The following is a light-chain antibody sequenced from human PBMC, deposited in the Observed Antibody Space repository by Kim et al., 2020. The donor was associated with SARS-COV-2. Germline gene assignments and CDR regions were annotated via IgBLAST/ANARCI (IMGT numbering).Light chain of an antibody. V-gene: IGKV3-20*01. CDR3: QQYGSSPRT. CDR2: GAS. J-gene: IGKJ5*01. Sequence: SPGERATLSGRASHSVSSNYLAWYQQKPGQAPRLLIYGASSRATGIADRFSGSGSGTDFTLTISRLEPEDSAVYYCQQYGSSPRTFGQGTRLEIK. CDR1: HSVSSNY.